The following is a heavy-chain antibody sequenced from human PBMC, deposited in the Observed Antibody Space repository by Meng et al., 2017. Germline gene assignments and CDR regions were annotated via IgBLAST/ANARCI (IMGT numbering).Heavy chain of an antibody. CDR1: GFTFSSYS. J-gene: IGHJ3*02. D-gene: IGHD1-26*01. CDR2: ISSSSSYI. Sequence: GESLKISCAASGFTFSSYSMNWVRQAPGKGLEWVSSISSSSSYIYYADSVKGRFTISRDNAKNSLYLQMNSLRAEDTAVYYCVLVGATYAFDIWGQGKMVTVSS. V-gene: IGHV3-21*01. CDR3: VLVGATYAFDI.